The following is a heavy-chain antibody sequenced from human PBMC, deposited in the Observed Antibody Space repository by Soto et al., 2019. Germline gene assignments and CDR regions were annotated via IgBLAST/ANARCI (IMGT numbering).Heavy chain of an antibody. CDR2: ISAYNGNT. CDR3: ARGFPLVPAAYYYYMYV. Sequence: ASVKVSCKASGYTFTSYGISWVRQAPGQGLEWMGWISAYNGNTNYAQKLQGRVTMTTDTSTSTAYMELRSLRSDDTAVYYCARGFPLVPAAYYYYMYVWGKGTTVTGSS. D-gene: IGHD2-2*01. V-gene: IGHV1-18*01. CDR1: GYTFTSYG. J-gene: IGHJ6*03.